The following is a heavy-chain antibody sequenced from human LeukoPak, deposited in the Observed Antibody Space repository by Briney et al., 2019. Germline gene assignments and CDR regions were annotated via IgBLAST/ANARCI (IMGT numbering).Heavy chain of an antibody. CDR3: ARATKVSYFDY. CDR2: ISYDGSNK. CDR1: GFTFSSYA. Sequence: QPGGSLRLSCAASGFTFSSYAMHWVRQAPGKGLEWVAVISYDGSNKYYADSVKGRFTISRDNSKNTLYLQMTSLRAEDTAVYYCARATKVSYFDYWGQGTLVTVSS. D-gene: IGHD3-10*01. V-gene: IGHV3-30-3*01. J-gene: IGHJ4*02.